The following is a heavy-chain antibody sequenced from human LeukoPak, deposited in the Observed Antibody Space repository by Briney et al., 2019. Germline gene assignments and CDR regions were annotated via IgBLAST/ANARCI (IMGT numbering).Heavy chain of an antibody. Sequence: ASVKVSCKASGYTFTAYYMHWVRQAPGQGLEWMGWINPNSGGTNYAQKFQGRVTMTRDTSISTAYMEVSSLRSDDTAMYYCARDNQQFDFDLWGRGTLVTVSS. CDR2: INPNSGGT. J-gene: IGHJ2*01. V-gene: IGHV1-2*02. D-gene: IGHD6-6*01. CDR1: GYTFTAYY. CDR3: ARDNQQFDFDL.